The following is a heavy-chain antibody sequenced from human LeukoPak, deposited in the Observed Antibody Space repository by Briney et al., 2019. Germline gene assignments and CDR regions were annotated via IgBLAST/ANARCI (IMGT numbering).Heavy chain of an antibody. Sequence: SETLSLTCTVSGGSISSGAYYWNWIRQHPGKGLEWIGYIYYSGSTYYNPSLKSRVTMSVDTSKNQFSLKLSSVTAADTAVYYCAREYGDLDYWGQGTLVTVSS. J-gene: IGHJ4*02. CDR3: AREYGDLDY. D-gene: IGHD4-17*01. V-gene: IGHV4-31*03. CDR2: IYYSGST. CDR1: GGSISSGAYY.